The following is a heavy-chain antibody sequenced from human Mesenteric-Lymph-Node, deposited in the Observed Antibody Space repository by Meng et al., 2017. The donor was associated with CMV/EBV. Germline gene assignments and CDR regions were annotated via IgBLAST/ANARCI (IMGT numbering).Heavy chain of an antibody. D-gene: IGHD2-2*02. CDR3: ARVGCSSTSCYKRGGDWTYSWFDP. V-gene: IGHV3-7*01. CDR1: GFTFSSYW. CDR2: IKQDGSEE. J-gene: IGHJ5*02. Sequence: GESLKISCAASGFTFSSYWMSWVRQAPGKGLEWVANIKQDGSEEYYVDSVKGRFTISRDNAENSLYLQMNSLRAEDTAVYYCARVGCSSTSCYKRGGDWTYSWFDPWGQGTLVTVSS.